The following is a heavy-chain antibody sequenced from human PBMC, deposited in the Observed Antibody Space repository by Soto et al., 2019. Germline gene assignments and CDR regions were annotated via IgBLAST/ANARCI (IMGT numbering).Heavy chain of an antibody. Sequence: SETLSLTCTVSGGSISSGSYYWAWIRQPPGKGLEWTGSIYYSGSTYYNPSLRSRVTISVDTSKNHFSLKVRSVTAADTAVYFCARAEWLRTYNWFDPWGQGTLVTVAS. CDR1: GGSISSGSYY. V-gene: IGHV4-39*02. CDR3: ARAEWLRTYNWFDP. CDR2: IYYSGST. D-gene: IGHD5-12*01. J-gene: IGHJ5*02.